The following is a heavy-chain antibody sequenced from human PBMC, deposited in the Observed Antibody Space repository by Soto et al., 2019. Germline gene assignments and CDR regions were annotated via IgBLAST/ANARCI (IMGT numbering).Heavy chain of an antibody. CDR3: ANYDFWSGYYSPFDP. J-gene: IGHJ5*02. CDR1: GFTVSSYA. CDR2: ISYDGSNK. V-gene: IGHV3-30-3*01. Sequence: GGSLRLSCAASGFTVSSYAMHWVRQAPGKGLEWVAVISYDGSNKYYADSVKGRFTISRDNSKNTLYLQMNSLRAEDTAVYYCANYDFWSGYYSPFDPWGQGTLVTVSS. D-gene: IGHD3-3*01.